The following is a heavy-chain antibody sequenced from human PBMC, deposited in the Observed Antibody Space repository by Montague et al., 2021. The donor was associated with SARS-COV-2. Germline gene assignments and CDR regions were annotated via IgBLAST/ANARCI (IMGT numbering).Heavy chain of an antibody. V-gene: IGHV3-13*04. Sequence: SLRLSCAASGFTFSSYDMHWVRQATGKGLEWVSAIGTAGDTYCPGSVKGRFTISRENAKNSLYLQMNSLRAGDTAVYYCATGYSSGWSHQYYFDYWGQGTLVTVSS. CDR2: IGTAGDT. D-gene: IGHD6-19*01. J-gene: IGHJ4*02. CDR3: ATGYSSGWSHQYYFDY. CDR1: GFTFSSYD.